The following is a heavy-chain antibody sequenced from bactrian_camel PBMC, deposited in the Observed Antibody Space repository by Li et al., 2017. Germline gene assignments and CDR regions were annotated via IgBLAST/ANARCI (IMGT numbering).Heavy chain of an antibody. CDR3: AADVDPCVVVSDTFIKIGY. CDR2: MDSDGSV. J-gene: IGHJ6*01. V-gene: IGHV3S9*01. Sequence: HVQLVESGGGSVQAGGSLRLSCAASGYTYSSYTSACMGWFRQVPGKEREGVAVMDSDGSVTYADSVKGRFSISRDNSKNTLYLQMNALSPEDTAMYYCAADVDPCVVVSDTFIKIGYWSQGTQVTVS. CDR1: GYTYSSYTSAC. D-gene: IGHD2*01.